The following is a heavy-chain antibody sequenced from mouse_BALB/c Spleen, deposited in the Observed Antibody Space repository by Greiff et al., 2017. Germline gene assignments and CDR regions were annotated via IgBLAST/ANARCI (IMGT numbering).Heavy chain of an antibody. CDR3: ASPGSWFAY. V-gene: IGHV5-12-1*01. CDR2: ISSGGGST. CDR1: GFAFSSYD. J-gene: IGHJ3*01. Sequence: EVKVVESGGGLVKPGGSLKLSCAASGFAFSSYDMSWVRQTPEKRLEWVAYISSGGGSTYYPDTVKGRFTISRDNAKNTLYLQMSSLKSEDTAMYYCASPGSWFAYWGQGTLVTVSA.